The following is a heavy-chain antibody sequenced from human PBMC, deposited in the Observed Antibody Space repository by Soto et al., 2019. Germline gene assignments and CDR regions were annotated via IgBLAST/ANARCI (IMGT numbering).Heavy chain of an antibody. CDR2: IYSAGKT. CDR3: ATCRGFLNGYSYDCYGMDV. D-gene: IGHD3-9*01. J-gene: IGHJ6*02. V-gene: IGHV3-66*01. CDR1: QFTVTDNY. Sequence: EVQLVESGGGLVQPGGSLRLSCAASQFTVTDNYMSWVRQAPGKGLEWVSLIYSAGKTYYADSVKGRSTISRDYSESTLCLQMNSLRVEDTAVYYCATCRGFLNGYSYDCYGMDVWGQGTTVTVSS.